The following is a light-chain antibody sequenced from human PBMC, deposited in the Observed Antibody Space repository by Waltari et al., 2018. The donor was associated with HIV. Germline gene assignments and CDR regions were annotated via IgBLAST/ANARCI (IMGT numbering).Light chain of an antibody. CDR2: EVS. J-gene: IGLJ1*01. CDR1: TSDVGAYKY. V-gene: IGLV2-14*01. Sequence: QSALTQPASVSGSPGQSITISCTGTTSDVGAYKYVSWYQQHPGKAPQLMIYEVSNRPSGVSTRFSGSKSGNTASLTISGLQAEDEADYFCSSYTSSSTLVFGSGTKVTVL. CDR3: SSYTSSSTLV.